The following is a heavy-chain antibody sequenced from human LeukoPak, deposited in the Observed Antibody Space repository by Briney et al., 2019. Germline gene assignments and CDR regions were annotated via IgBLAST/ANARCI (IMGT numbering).Heavy chain of an antibody. CDR1: GGTFISYG. J-gene: IGHJ4*02. D-gene: IGHD5-24*01. CDR3: AKTPVGMVTLDY. CDR2: IIPIFGTA. Sequence: SVKVSCKASGGTFISYGISWVRQAPGQGLEWMGGIIPIFGTANYAQKFQGRVTITADKSTSTAYMELSSLRSEDTAVYYCAKTPVGMVTLDYWGQGTLVTVSS. V-gene: IGHV1-69*06.